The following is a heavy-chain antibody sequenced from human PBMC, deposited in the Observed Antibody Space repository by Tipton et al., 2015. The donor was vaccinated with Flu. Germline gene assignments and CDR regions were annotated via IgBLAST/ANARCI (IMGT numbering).Heavy chain of an antibody. D-gene: IGHD3-10*01. J-gene: IGHJ4*02. CDR1: GDSMSSFY. Sequence: TLSLTCTVSGDSMSSFYWGWIRQPAGKGLEWIGRIYTSGSTKYNPSLKSRVTMSVDTSKNQFSLRLSSVTAADTAVYYCARASGSGTYVIFDYWGQGMLVTVSS. CDR2: IYTSGST. CDR3: ARASGSGTYVIFDY. V-gene: IGHV4-4*07.